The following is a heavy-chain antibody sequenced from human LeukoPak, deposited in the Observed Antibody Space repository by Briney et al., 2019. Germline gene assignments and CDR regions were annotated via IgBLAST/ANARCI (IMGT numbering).Heavy chain of an antibody. V-gene: IGHV3-7*03. CDR3: ARVRRYSSGWYFDY. D-gene: IGHD6-19*01. CDR1: GFTFSSYW. Sequence: PGGSLRLFCAASGFTFSSYWMSWVRQAPGKGLEWVANIKQDGSEKYYVDSVKGRFTISRDNAKNSLYLQMNSLRAEDTDVYYCARVRRYSSGWYFDYWGQGTLVTVSS. J-gene: IGHJ4*02. CDR2: IKQDGSEK.